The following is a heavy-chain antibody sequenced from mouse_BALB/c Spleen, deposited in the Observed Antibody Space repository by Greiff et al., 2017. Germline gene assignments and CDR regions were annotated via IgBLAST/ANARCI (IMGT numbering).Heavy chain of an antibody. Sequence: EVKLVESGGGLVKPGGSLKLSCAASGFTFSSYAMSWVRQSPEKRLEWVAEISSGGSYTYYPDTVTGRFTISRDNAKNTLYLEMSSLRSEDTAMYYCARGAMGYYAMDYWGQGTSVTVSS. J-gene: IGHJ4*01. CDR3: ARGAMGYYAMDY. CDR1: GFTFSSYA. CDR2: ISSGGSYT. V-gene: IGHV5-9-4*01.